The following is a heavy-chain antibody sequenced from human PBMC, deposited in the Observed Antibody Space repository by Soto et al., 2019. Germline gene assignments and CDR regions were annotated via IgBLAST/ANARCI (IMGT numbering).Heavy chain of an antibody. CDR1: GFTFSSYG. CDR2: ISYDGNYK. J-gene: IGHJ4*02. CDR3: AKRLTYDYGPFDY. D-gene: IGHD4-17*01. Sequence: GGSLRLSCAASGFTFSSYGMHWVRQAPGKGLEWVALISYDGNYKYYADSVKGRFTISRGNSKNTLYLQMNSLRAEDTALYYCAKRLTYDYGPFDYWGQGTLVTVSS. V-gene: IGHV3-30*18.